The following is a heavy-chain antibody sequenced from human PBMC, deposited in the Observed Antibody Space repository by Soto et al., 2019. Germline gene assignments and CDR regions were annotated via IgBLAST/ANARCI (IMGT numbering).Heavy chain of an antibody. CDR1: GYTFTGYY. D-gene: IGHD3-10*01. J-gene: IGHJ5*02. V-gene: IGHV1-2*02. CDR3: ARDPSGVSAQLNWFDP. Sequence: ASVKVSCKASGYTFTGYYMHWVRQAPGQGLEWMGWIDPNSGGTTYAQKFLGRVTMTRDTAISTAYMEVTSLNSDDTAVYYCARDPSGVSAQLNWFDPWGQGTLVTVSS. CDR2: IDPNSGGT.